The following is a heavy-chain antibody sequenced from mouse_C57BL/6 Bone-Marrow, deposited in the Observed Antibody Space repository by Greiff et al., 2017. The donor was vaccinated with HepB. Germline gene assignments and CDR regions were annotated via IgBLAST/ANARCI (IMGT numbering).Heavy chain of an antibody. CDR3: TTIYYGNYWYFDV. CDR2: IDPENGDT. V-gene: IGHV14-4*01. J-gene: IGHJ1*03. D-gene: IGHD2-1*01. CDR1: GFNIKDDY. Sequence: EVQLQQSGAELVRPGASVKLSCTASGFNIKDDYMHWVKQRPEQGLEWIGWIDPENGDTEYASKFQGKATITADTSSNTAYLQLSSLTSEDTAVYYCTTIYYGNYWYFDVWGTGTTVTVSS.